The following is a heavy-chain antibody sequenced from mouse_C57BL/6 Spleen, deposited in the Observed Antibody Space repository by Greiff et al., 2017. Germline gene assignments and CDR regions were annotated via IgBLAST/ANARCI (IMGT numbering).Heavy chain of an antibody. Sequence: EVQLQQSGPGLVKPSQSLSLTCSVTGYSITSGYYWNWIRQFPGNKLEWRGYISYDGSNNYNPSLKNRISITRDTSKNQFFLKLNSVTTEDTATYYCARDGRDVEGFAYWGQGTLVTVSA. CDR2: ISYDGSN. D-gene: IGHD3-3*01. V-gene: IGHV3-6*01. CDR3: ARDGRDVEGFAY. J-gene: IGHJ3*01. CDR1: GYSITSGYY.